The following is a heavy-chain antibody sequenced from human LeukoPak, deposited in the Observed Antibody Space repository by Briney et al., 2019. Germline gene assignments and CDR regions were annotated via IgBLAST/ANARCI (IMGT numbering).Heavy chain of an antibody. D-gene: IGHD3-22*01. CDR1: GGTFISYA. V-gene: IGHV1-18*01. Sequence: ASVKVSCKASGGTFISYAISWVRQAPGQGLEWMGWISAYNGNTNYAQKLQGRVTMTTDTSTSTAYMELRSLRSDDTAVYYCARTYDSSVSWFDPWGQGTLVTVSS. J-gene: IGHJ5*02. CDR3: ARTYDSSVSWFDP. CDR2: ISAYNGNT.